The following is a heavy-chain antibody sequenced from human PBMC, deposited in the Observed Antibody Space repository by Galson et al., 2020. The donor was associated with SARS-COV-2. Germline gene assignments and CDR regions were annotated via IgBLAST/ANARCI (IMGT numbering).Heavy chain of an antibody. D-gene: IGHD6-13*01. CDR2: ISYDGTKR. Sequence: GGSLRLSCRASGFTFSSSAMHWVRQAPGKGLEWVAIISYDGTKRYNLDSVKGRFTISRDNSKNTLYLQMDSLTTEDTAVYYCARETDDYTSSWYDSWVQGTLVTVSS. V-gene: IGHV3-30*04. J-gene: IGHJ5*01. CDR3: ARETDDYTSSWYDS. CDR1: GFTFSSSA.